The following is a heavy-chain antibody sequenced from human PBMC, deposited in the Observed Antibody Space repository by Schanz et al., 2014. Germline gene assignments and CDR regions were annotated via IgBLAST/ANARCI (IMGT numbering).Heavy chain of an antibody. V-gene: IGHV1-8*01. CDR2: MSPYSGNT. Sequence: QVQLVQSGAEVKKPGASVKVSCKASGFTFTTYAINWVRQAAGQGLEWVGWMSPYSGNTGYAQKFQGRVTMTRNTSISTAYMELSSLRSEDTAVYYCANWGGRTSDYWGQGTLVTVSS. D-gene: IGHD2-21*01. J-gene: IGHJ4*02. CDR1: GFTFTTYA. CDR3: ANWGGRTSDY.